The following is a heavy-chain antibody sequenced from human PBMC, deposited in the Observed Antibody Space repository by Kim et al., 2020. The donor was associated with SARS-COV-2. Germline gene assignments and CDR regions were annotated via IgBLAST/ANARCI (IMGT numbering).Heavy chain of an antibody. Sequence: GGSLRLSCAASGFNVNNNYMSWVRQAPGKGLEWVSVIYSGGSTYYADSVKGRFTIYRDNSKNTLYLQMNSLRAADTAVYYCARPGTTLYYGIDVWGQGTT. CDR2: IYSGGST. CDR1: GFNVNNNY. D-gene: IGHD1-1*01. J-gene: IGHJ6*02. V-gene: IGHV3-53*01. CDR3: ARPGTTLYYGIDV.